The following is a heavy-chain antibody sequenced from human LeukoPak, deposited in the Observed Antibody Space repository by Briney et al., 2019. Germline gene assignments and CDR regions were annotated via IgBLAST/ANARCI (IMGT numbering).Heavy chain of an antibody. CDR2: TYYRSKWYN. J-gene: IGHJ6*03. Sequence: SQTLSLTCAISGDSVSSNSAAWNWIRQSPSRGLEWLGRTYYRSKWYNDYAVSVKSRITINPDTSKNQFSLQLNSVTPEDTAVYYCARRVVVPAAIPPYMDVWGKGTTVTVSS. D-gene: IGHD2-2*01. CDR3: ARRVVVPAAIPPYMDV. CDR1: GDSVSSNSAA. V-gene: IGHV6-1*01.